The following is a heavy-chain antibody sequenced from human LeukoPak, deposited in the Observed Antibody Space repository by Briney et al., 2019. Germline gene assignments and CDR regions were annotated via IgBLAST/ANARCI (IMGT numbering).Heavy chain of an antibody. CDR3: ARARDILTGYCFDY. CDR1: GGSISSYY. Sequence: SETLSLTCIVSGGSISSYYWSWIRQPPGKGREWIGYTYYSGRTNYNPSLKSRVTISVDTYKNQFSLKLSSVTAAGTAVYYCARARDILTGYCFDYWGQGTLVTVSS. CDR2: TYYSGRT. J-gene: IGHJ4*02. V-gene: IGHV4-59*01. D-gene: IGHD3-9*01.